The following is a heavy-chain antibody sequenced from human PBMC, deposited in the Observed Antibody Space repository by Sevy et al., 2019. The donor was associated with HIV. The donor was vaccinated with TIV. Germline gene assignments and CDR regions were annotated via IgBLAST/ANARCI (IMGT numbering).Heavy chain of an antibody. Sequence: ASVKVSCKVSGNTLSDLSMHWVRQSPGKGFEWIGGFDPEDGEPNYERKFQGRVTVTEDTSTDTAYMELSSLRSEDTAVYYCASVGYYDSTAHKQDLGGYWGQGTLITVSS. CDR1: GNTLSDLS. CDR2: FDPEDGEP. V-gene: IGHV1-24*01. CDR3: ASVGYYDSTAHKQDLGGY. J-gene: IGHJ4*02. D-gene: IGHD3-16*01.